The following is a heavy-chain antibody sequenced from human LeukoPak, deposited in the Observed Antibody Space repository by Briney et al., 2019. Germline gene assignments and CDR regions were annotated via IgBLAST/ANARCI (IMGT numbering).Heavy chain of an antibody. V-gene: IGHV4-59*08. D-gene: IGHD6-19*01. J-gene: IGHJ4*02. CDR2: IYYTGKN. CDR3: VRRDTGWNYFDY. Sequence: SETLSLTCAVSGGSINSHYWGWIRQPPGKVLQWIGDIYYTGKNNYNPSLKSRVTISLDTSKDHLSLNLTSVLAADTAIYYCVRRDTGWNYFDYWGQGILVTVSS. CDR1: GGSINSHY.